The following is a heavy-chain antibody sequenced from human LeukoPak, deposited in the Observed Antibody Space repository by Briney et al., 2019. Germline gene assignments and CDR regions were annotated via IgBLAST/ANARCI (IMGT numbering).Heavy chain of an antibody. D-gene: IGHD2-15*01. CDR1: GGTFSSYA. V-gene: IGHV1-69*13. CDR3: ARGHRCSGGSCYSGFNWFDP. Sequence: SVKVSCKASGGTFSSYAISWVRQAPGQGLEWMGGIIPIFSTTNYAQRFQGRVTITADESMRTAYMELSSLRSEDTAVYYCARGHRCSGGSCYSGFNWFDPWGQGTLVTVSS. J-gene: IGHJ5*02. CDR2: IIPIFSTT.